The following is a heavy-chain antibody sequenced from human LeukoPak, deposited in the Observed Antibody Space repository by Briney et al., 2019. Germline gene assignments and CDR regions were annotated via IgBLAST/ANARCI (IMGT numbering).Heavy chain of an antibody. J-gene: IGHJ6*02. D-gene: IGHD2-15*01. CDR1: GFTFSSYW. CDR2: IKQDGSEK. CDR3: ARDKGSPAYYYYGMDV. V-gene: IGHV3-7*01. Sequence: GGSLRLSCAASGFTFSSYWMSWVRQAPGKGLEWVANIKQDGSEKYYVDSVKGRFTISRDNAKNSLYLQMNSLRAEDTAVYYCARDKGSPAYYYYGMDVWGQGTTVTVSS.